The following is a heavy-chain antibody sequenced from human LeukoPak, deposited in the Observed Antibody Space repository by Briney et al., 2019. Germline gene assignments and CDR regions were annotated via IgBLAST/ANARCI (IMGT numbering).Heavy chain of an antibody. Sequence: GGSLRLSCAASGFTFSSYDLNWVRQAPGKGLEWVSYIVGNGITIYYADSVKGRSTISRDNAKNSLYLQMNSLRAEDTAVYYCVRKLTGTTFFDYWGQGTLVTVSS. D-gene: IGHD1-1*01. J-gene: IGHJ4*02. CDR1: GFTFSSYD. V-gene: IGHV3-48*03. CDR3: VRKLTGTTFFDY. CDR2: IVGNGITI.